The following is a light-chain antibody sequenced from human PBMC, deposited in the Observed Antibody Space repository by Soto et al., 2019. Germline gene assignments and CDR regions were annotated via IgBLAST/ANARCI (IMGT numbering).Light chain of an antibody. J-gene: IGKJ1*01. CDR3: QQYNNWPPWT. CDR2: GAS. CDR1: QSVSSN. V-gene: IGKV3-15*01. Sequence: EIVMTQSPATLSVSPGERATLSCRASQSVSSNLAWYQQKPGQAPRLLIYGASTRATGIPARFSGSGSGTEFTLTNSSLQSEDFAVYYCQQYNNWPPWTSGQGTKVEIK.